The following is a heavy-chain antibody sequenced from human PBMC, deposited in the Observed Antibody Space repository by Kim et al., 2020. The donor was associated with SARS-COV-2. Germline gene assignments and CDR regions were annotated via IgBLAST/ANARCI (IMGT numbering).Heavy chain of an antibody. CDR3: TRQGYDSSGYYFDY. J-gene: IGHJ4*02. Sequence: GGSLRLSCTASGFTFGDYAMSWFRQAPGKGLEWVGFIRSKAYGGTTEYAASVKGRFTISRDDSKSIAYLQMNSLKTEDTAVYYCTRQGYDSSGYYFDYWGQGTLVTVSS. CDR2: IRSKAYGGTT. D-gene: IGHD3-22*01. CDR1: GFTFGDYA. V-gene: IGHV3-49*03.